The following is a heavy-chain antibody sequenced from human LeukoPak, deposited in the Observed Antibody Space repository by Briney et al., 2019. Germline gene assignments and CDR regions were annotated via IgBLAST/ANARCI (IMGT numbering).Heavy chain of an antibody. D-gene: IGHD6-13*01. CDR3: AGDDLSWYSGIDY. CDR1: GFTFRTYW. CDR2: INSDGTGT. Sequence: PGGSLRLSCEVSGFTFRTYWMHWVRQAPGKGLVWVSYINSDGTGTMYADSVKGRFTVSRDSAKNTLYLQMNSLRAEDTAVYYCAGDDLSWYSGIDYWGQGVLVTVSS. V-gene: IGHV3-74*03. J-gene: IGHJ4*02.